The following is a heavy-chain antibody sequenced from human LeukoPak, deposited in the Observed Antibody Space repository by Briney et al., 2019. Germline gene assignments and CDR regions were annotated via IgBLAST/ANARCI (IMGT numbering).Heavy chain of an antibody. Sequence: ASVKVSCKASGYTFTSYQINWVRQATGQGLEWMGWMNPDNGNTGFAQNFQGRVTMTRNIPISTAYMALSGLRSGDTAVYYCARGHVLVPAATDYWGQGTLVTVSS. CDR2: MNPDNGNT. J-gene: IGHJ4*02. CDR3: ARGHVLVPAATDY. CDR1: GYTFTSYQ. D-gene: IGHD2-2*01. V-gene: IGHV1-8*01.